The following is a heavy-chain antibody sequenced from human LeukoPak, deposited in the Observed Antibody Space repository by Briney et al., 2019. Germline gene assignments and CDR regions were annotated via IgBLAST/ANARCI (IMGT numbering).Heavy chain of an antibody. J-gene: IGHJ4*02. CDR3: AKDLAGSGSYSFDY. CDR1: GFTFSSYG. Sequence: GGSLRLSCTASGFTFSSYGMSWVRQAPGKGLEWVSAISGSGGSTYYADSVKGRFTISRDNSKNTLYLQMNSLRAEDTAVYYCAKDLAGSGSYSFDYWGQGTLVTVSS. CDR2: ISGSGGST. V-gene: IGHV3-23*01. D-gene: IGHD1-26*01.